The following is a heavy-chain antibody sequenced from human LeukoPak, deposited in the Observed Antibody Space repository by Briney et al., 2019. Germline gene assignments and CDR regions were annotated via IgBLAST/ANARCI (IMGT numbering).Heavy chain of an antibody. CDR3: ARDPVNPLLEWLSNPFDY. D-gene: IGHD3-3*01. CDR1: GFTFSSYS. V-gene: IGHV3-21*01. J-gene: IGHJ4*02. CDR2: ISSSSSYI. Sequence: GGSLRLSCAASGFTFSSYSMNWVRQAPGKGLEWVSSISSSSSYIYYADSVKGRFTISRDNAKNSLYLLMNSLRAEDTAVYYCARDPVNPLLEWLSNPFDYWGQGTLVTVSS.